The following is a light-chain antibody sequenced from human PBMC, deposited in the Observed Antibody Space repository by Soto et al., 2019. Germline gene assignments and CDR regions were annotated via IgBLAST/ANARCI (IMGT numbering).Light chain of an antibody. J-gene: IGKJ5*01. V-gene: IGKV4-1*01. Sequence: DIVLTQSPDSLAVSLAERATINCKSSQSLLSTADNLNYLAWFQQKPGQPPKLLILWASTRESGVPDRFSGRGSVTDFSLTISTLQAEDVATYYCHQHYSTPITFGQGTRLEIK. CDR2: WAS. CDR1: QSLLSTADNLNY. CDR3: HQHYSTPIT.